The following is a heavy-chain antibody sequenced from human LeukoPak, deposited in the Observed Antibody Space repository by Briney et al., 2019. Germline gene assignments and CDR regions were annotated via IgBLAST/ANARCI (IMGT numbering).Heavy chain of an antibody. CDR1: GYTFTSYD. J-gene: IGHJ5*02. D-gene: IGHD3-10*01. CDR2: MNPNSGNT. V-gene: IGHV1-8*01. Sequence: ASVKVSCKASGYTFTSYDINWVRQATGQGLEWMGWMNPNSGNTGYAQKFQGRVTMTRNTSISTAYMELSRLKSEDTAVYYCARGSSTIYYGSGSYPADPWGQGTLVTVSS. CDR3: ARGSSTIYYGSGSYPADP.